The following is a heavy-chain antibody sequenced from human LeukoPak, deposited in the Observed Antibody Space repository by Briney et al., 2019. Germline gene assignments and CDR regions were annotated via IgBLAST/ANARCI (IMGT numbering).Heavy chain of an antibody. Sequence: GGSLRLSCAASGFTFSSYAMSWVRQAPGKGLEWVSTISGRGGNTYYADSVKGRFTISRDNSKNTLYLQMNSLRAEDTAIYYCAKDRRGPAAGTWYFESWGQGNLITVSS. CDR3: AKDRRGPAAGTWYFES. V-gene: IGHV3-23*01. J-gene: IGHJ4*02. D-gene: IGHD6-13*01. CDR1: GFTFSSYA. CDR2: ISGRGGNT.